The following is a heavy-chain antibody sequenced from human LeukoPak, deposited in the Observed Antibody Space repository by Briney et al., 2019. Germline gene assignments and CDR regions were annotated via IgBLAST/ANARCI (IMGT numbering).Heavy chain of an antibody. D-gene: IGHD3-22*01. Sequence: GAAVKVSCKASGYTFTGYYIHWVRHAPAQGLEWMGWINPNSGGTNYAQTFQDRVTMTRDTSNSTAYMELSRLRSDDTAVYCCAKVTGYYYESSGYYHHAFDIWGLGTMVTVSS. V-gene: IGHV1-2*02. CDR3: AKVTGYYYESSGYYHHAFDI. CDR1: GYTFTGYY. J-gene: IGHJ3*02. CDR2: INPNSGGT.